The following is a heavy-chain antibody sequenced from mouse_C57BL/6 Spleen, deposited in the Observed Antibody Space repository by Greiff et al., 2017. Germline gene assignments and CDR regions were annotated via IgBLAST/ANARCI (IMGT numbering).Heavy chain of an antibody. CDR3: ARDWDLDY. V-gene: IGHV5-17*01. CDR2: ISSGSSTI. CDR1: GFTFSDYG. Sequence: VQLQQSGGGLVKPGGSLKLSCAASGFTFSDYGMHWVRQAPGKGLEWVAYISSGSSTIYYADTVMGRFTISRDNAKNTLFLQRTSLRSEDTAMYYCARDWDLDYWGQGTTLTVSA. J-gene: IGHJ2*01. D-gene: IGHD4-1*01.